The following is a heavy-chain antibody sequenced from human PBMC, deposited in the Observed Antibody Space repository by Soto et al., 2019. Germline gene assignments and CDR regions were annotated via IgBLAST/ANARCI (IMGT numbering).Heavy chain of an antibody. Sequence: GGSLRLSCAASGFTVSSNYMSWVPQAPGKGLEWVSVIYSAGSTYYADSVKGRFTISRDNSKNTLYLQMNSLRAEDTAMYYCARGYYDILTGYYRFYFVYWGQGT. D-gene: IGHD3-9*01. CDR2: IYSAGST. CDR3: ARGYYDILTGYYRFYFVY. V-gene: IGHV3-66*01. CDR1: GFTVSSNY. J-gene: IGHJ4*02.